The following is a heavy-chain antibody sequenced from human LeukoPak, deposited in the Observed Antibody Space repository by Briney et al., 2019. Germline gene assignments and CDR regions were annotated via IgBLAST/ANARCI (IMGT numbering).Heavy chain of an antibody. V-gene: IGHV4-59*01. CDR1: GGSISSCY. CDR2: IYHTGST. Sequence: PSETLSLTCTVSGGSISSCYWSWIRQPPGKGLEWIGYIYHTGSTSYNPSLKGRVTISVDTSKNQFSLKLSSVTAADTAVYYCARGLNRNDYGDYGYWGQGTLVTVSS. D-gene: IGHD4-17*01. CDR3: ARGLNRNDYGDYGY. J-gene: IGHJ4*02.